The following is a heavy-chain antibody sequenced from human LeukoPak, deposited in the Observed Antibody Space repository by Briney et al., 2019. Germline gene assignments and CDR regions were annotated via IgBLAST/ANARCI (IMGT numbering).Heavy chain of an antibody. CDR1: GGSFSGYY. J-gene: IGHJ5*02. Sequence: SETLSLTCAVYGGSFSGYYWSWIRQPPGKGLEWIGSIYYSGSTYYNPSLKSRVTISVDTSKNQFSLKLSSVTAADTAVYYCARSFDVGAMFDPWGQGTLVTVSS. CDR3: ARSFDVGAMFDP. V-gene: IGHV4-34*01. CDR2: IYYSGST. D-gene: IGHD1-26*01.